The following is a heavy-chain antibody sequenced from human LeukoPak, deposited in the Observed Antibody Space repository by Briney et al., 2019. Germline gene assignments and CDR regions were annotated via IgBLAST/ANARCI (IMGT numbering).Heavy chain of an antibody. V-gene: IGHV3-11*01. D-gene: IGHD4-17*01. CDR3: ARHDDHGRAFDI. CDR1: GFIFNDYY. J-gene: IGHJ3*02. CDR2: ISRTGNTI. Sequence: GGSLRLSCAASGFIFNDYYMSWIRQAPGKGLEWLSYISRTGNTIYYRDSVKGRFTISRDNANNLLHLQMDNLRAEDTAVYYCARHDDHGRAFDIWGQGIVVTVSS.